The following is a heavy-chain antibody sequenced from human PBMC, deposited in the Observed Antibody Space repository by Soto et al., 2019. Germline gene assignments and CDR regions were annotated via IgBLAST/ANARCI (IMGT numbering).Heavy chain of an antibody. Sequence: PGGSLRLSCAASAFTFSSYAMSWVRQAPGKGLEWVSTIGGSGGTTYYADSVKGRFTISRDNSNNTLYLQMNSLRAEDTAIYYCAKLWFGELAPVDCWGQGTLVTVSS. J-gene: IGHJ4*02. V-gene: IGHV3-23*01. D-gene: IGHD3-10*01. CDR1: AFTFSSYA. CDR2: IGGSGGTT. CDR3: AKLWFGELAPVDC.